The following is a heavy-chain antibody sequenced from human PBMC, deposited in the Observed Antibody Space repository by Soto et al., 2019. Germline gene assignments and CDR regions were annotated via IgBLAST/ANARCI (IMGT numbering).Heavy chain of an antibody. Sequence: EVQLVESGGGLVKPVGSLRLSCVASGCTFSSHHMQWARQAPGKGLEWVSYIRANSATRYYAETVRGRFTISRDNAQNSVFMQMNSLRDEDTAVYYRGRDYRFDIELWGHGTMVTGSS. V-gene: IGHV3-48*02. CDR2: IRANSATR. CDR1: GCTFSSHH. D-gene: IGHD2-8*01. CDR3: GRDYRFDIEL. J-gene: IGHJ3*01.